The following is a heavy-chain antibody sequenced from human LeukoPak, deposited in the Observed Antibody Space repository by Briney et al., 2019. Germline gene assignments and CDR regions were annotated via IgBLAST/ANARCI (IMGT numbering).Heavy chain of an antibody. D-gene: IGHD5-18*01. J-gene: IGHJ4*02. CDR2: IYSGGST. CDR1: GFTVSSNY. Sequence: PGGSLRLSCAASGFTVSSNYMSWVRQAPGKGLERVSVIYSGGSTYYADSVKGRFTISRDNSKNTLYLQMNSLRAEDTAVYYCARAVGGYSYDYWGQGTLVTVSS. CDR3: ARAVGGYSYDY. V-gene: IGHV3-53*01.